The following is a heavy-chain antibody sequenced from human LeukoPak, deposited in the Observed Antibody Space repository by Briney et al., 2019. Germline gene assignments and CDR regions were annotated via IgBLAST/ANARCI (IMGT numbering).Heavy chain of an antibody. Sequence: APVKVSCKASGYTFTSYGISWVRQAPGQGLEWMGWISAYNGNTNYAQKLQGRVTMTTDTSTSTAYMELSSLRSEDTAVYYCARVGSSSWYGLGYYYYYMDVWGKGTTVTISS. V-gene: IGHV1-18*01. CDR3: ARVGSSSWYGLGYYYYYMDV. J-gene: IGHJ6*03. CDR1: GYTFTSYG. D-gene: IGHD6-13*01. CDR2: ISAYNGNT.